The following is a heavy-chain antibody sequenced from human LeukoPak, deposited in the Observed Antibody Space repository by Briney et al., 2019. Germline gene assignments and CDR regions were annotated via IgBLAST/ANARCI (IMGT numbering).Heavy chain of an antibody. V-gene: IGHV4-4*07. CDR3: ARHGYTSSHYFLDF. D-gene: IGHD3-16*01. J-gene: IGHJ4*02. CDR2: IYTTGKT. CDR1: SGSINSYY. Sequence: PSETLSLTCTVSSGSINSYYWRWVRQPAGRGREWIGRIYTTGKTDYNPSLKSRLTMPVDTSKRQFSLNLTSVTAADTAIYFCARHGYTSSHYFLDFWSQGTLVTVSS.